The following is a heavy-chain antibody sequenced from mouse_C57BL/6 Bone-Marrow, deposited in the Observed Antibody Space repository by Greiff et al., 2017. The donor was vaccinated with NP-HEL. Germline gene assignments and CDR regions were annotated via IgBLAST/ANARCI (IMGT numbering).Heavy chain of an antibody. D-gene: IGHD1-1*01. Sequence: VQLHQSGPELVKPGASVKISCKASGYTFTDYYINWVKQRPGQGLEWIGWIFPGSGSTYYNEKFKGKATLTVDKSSSTAYMLLSSLTSEDSAVYFCAYYYGSSYAYYAMDYWGQGTSVTVSS. V-gene: IGHV1-75*01. CDR3: AYYYGSSYAYYAMDY. CDR1: GYTFTDYY. CDR2: IFPGSGST. J-gene: IGHJ4*01.